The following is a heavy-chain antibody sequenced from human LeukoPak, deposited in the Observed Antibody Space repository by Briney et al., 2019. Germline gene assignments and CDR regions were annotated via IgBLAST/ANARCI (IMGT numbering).Heavy chain of an antibody. V-gene: IGHV3-23*01. CDR1: GFTFSSSP. CDR3: AKDQTYSSGSFY. Sequence: GGSLRLSCAASGFTFSSSPMSWVRQAPGKGLEWVSTISGSGGSTYDADSVQGRFTISRDNSKNTLYLQLNSLRAEDTAVYYCAKDQTYSSGSFYWGQGTLVTVSS. J-gene: IGHJ4*02. D-gene: IGHD6-19*01. CDR2: ISGSGGST.